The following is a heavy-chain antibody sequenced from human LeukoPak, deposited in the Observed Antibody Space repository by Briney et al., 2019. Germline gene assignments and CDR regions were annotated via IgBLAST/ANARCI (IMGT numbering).Heavy chain of an antibody. V-gene: IGHV3-66*01. Sequence: GGSLRLSCAASGFTVSNNYMSWVRQAPGKGLEWVSVIYSVSSTYYADSVKGRFTISRDNSKNTLYLQMNSLRAEDTAVYYCARGNLAGYSSGWYLDRRYYFDYWGQGTLVTVSS. D-gene: IGHD6-19*01. CDR2: IYSVSST. J-gene: IGHJ4*02. CDR1: GFTVSNNY. CDR3: ARGNLAGYSSGWYLDRRYYFDY.